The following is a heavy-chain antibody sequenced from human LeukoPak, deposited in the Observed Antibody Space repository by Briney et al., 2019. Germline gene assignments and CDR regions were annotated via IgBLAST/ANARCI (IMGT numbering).Heavy chain of an antibody. CDR2: ICYSGST. V-gene: IGHV4-39*07. CDR3: ARVTPPAGSSGSHFDY. D-gene: IGHD6-19*01. Sequence: SETLSLTCTVSGGSISSSSYYWGWIRQPPGKGLEWIGSICYSGSTYYNPFLKSRVTISVDTSKNQFSLKLSSVTAADTAVYYCARVTPPAGSSGSHFDYWGQGTLVTVSS. CDR1: GGSISSSSYY. J-gene: IGHJ4*02.